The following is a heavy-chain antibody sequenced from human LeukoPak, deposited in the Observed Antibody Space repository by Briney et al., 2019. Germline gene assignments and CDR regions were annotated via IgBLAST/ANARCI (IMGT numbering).Heavy chain of an antibody. V-gene: IGHV3-15*01. J-gene: IGHJ5*02. CDR3: TTYEGRRSYNWFDP. CDR2: IKSKTDGGTT. D-gene: IGHD3-3*01. Sequence: GGSLRLSCAASGFLFNSSAMHWVRQAPGKGLEWVGRIKSKTDGGTTDYAAPVKGRFTISRDDSKNTLYLQMNSLKTEDTAVYYCTTYEGRRSYNWFDPWGQGTLVTVSS. CDR1: GFLFNSSA.